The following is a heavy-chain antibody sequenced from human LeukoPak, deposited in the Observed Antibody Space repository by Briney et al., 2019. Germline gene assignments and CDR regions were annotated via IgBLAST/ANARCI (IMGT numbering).Heavy chain of an antibody. CDR1: GFTFSSYE. V-gene: IGHV3-48*03. Sequence: GGSLTLSCVASGFTFSSYEMSWLRQAPGKGLEWISYISSSGSTKYYADSVKGRFTISRDNAKNSLYLQMNSLRAEETAVYYCARTDYYDSSGYVYWGQGTQVTVSS. CDR3: ARTDYYDSSGYVY. CDR2: ISSSGSTK. J-gene: IGHJ4*02. D-gene: IGHD3-22*01.